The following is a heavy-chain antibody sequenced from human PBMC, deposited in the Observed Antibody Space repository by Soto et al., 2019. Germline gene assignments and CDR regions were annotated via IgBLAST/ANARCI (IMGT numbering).Heavy chain of an antibody. CDR1: GFSLSTSGVG. CDR3: AHTTTNLMGFDP. D-gene: IGHD1-26*01. Sequence: QITLKESGPTLVKPTQTLTLTCTFSGFSLSTSGVGVGWIRQPPGRALEWLGIIYWDDDKRYSPSLKSRLTITKDTSKNLVFLTVTNMDPVDTATYYCAHTTTNLMGFDPWGQGTLVTVSS. J-gene: IGHJ5*02. V-gene: IGHV2-5*02. CDR2: IYWDDDK.